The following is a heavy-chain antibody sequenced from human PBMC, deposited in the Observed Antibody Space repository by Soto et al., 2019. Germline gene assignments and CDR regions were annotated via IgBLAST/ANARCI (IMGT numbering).Heavy chain of an antibody. V-gene: IGHV1-69*01. CDR1: GGTFSSYA. CDR3: ARARTYTYYYVSSGYYDDY. J-gene: IGHJ4*02. Sequence: QVQLVQSGAEVKKPGSSVKVSCKASGGTFSSYAISWVRQAPGQGLEWMGGIIPIFGTANYAQKFQGRVTITADESTSTAYMELSSLRSEDTAVYYCARARTYTYYYVSSGYYDDYWGQGTLVTVSS. CDR2: IIPIFGTA. D-gene: IGHD3-22*01.